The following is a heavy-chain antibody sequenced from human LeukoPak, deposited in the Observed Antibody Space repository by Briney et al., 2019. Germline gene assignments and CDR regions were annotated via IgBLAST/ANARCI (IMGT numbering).Heavy chain of an antibody. D-gene: IGHD3-10*01. J-gene: IGHJ5*02. V-gene: IGHV5-10-1*01. Sequence: GESLKISCKGSGYTFTTYCITWVRQMPGKGLERMGRIDTSDSYTNYRPSLQGHVTISADKSISTAYLEWSSLNASDTAMYYCARQGYSGLGTQGPWGQGTLVTVSS. CDR2: IDTSDSYT. CDR1: GYTFTTYC. CDR3: ARQGYSGLGTQGP.